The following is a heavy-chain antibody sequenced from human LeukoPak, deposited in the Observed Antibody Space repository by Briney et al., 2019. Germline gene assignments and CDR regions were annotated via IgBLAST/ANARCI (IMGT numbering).Heavy chain of an antibody. CDR1: GVTFSRYW. CDR3: TTGYSSGWYNEGNY. D-gene: IGHD6-19*01. J-gene: IGHJ4*02. V-gene: IGHV3-7*01. Sequence: GVPLRLSCVASGVTFSRYWMSWVRQAPGKGLEWVAKIKQDGSGEYYLDSVKGRFTISRDNAKNSLYLQMNSLRADDTAVYFCTTGYSSGWYNEGNYWGQGTLVTVSS. CDR2: IKQDGSGE.